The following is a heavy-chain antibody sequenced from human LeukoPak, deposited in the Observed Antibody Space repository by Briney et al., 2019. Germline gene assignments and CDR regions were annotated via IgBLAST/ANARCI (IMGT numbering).Heavy chain of an antibody. J-gene: IGHJ6*02. Sequence: ASVKVSCKASGYTFTSYDINWVRQATGQGLEWMGWMYPNSGNTGYAQKFQGRVTMTRNTSISTAYMELSSLRSEDTAVYYCARHPPLSGTLYYYYGMDVWGQGTTVTVSS. CDR3: ARHPPLSGTLYYYYGMDV. D-gene: IGHD1-14*01. CDR1: GYTFTSYD. CDR2: MYPNSGNT. V-gene: IGHV1-8*01.